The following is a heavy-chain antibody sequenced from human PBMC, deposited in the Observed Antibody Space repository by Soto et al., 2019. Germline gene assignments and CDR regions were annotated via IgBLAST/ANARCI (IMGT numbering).Heavy chain of an antibody. CDR3: AKGRRSGSYRSRGFDY. J-gene: IGHJ4*02. V-gene: IGHV3-23*01. Sequence: GGSLRLSCAASEFTFTSYSISWVRQAPWKGLEWVSDISGSGDSTYYADSVKGRFTISRDNSKNTLYLQMNSLRADDTAVYYCAKGRRSGSYRSRGFDYWGQGTLVTVSS. D-gene: IGHD1-26*01. CDR1: EFTFTSYS. CDR2: ISGSGDST.